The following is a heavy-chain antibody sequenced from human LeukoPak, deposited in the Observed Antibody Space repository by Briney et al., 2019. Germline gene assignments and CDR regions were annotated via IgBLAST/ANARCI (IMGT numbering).Heavy chain of an antibody. D-gene: IGHD6-19*01. CDR3: ATTTGYSSGWYYLDY. CDR1: GYSFNTYW. V-gene: IGHV5-51*01. CDR2: IFPGDSDT. Sequence: GESLKISCKGSGYSFNTYWIAWVRQMPGRGLEWMGIIFPGDSDTRYSPSFQGQVTIPADKSITTAYLQWSSLKASDTAMYYCATTTGYSSGWYYLDYWGQGTLVTVSS. J-gene: IGHJ4*02.